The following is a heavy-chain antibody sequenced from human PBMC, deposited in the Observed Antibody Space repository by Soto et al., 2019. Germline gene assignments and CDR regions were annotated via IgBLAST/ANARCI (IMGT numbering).Heavy chain of an antibody. V-gene: IGHV3-74*03. CDR3: VRENNGDFDH. J-gene: IGHJ4*02. CDR1: GFTFSNYC. D-gene: IGHD1-1*01. CDR2: ITSDGTKT. Sequence: EVQLVESGGGLIQPGGSLRLSCAASGFTFSNYCMNWVLQTPGEGLVWVSQITSDGTKTMYADSVKGRFTISRDNPKNTMYLQMNSLRVEDTAVYYCVRENNGDFDHWGQGTLVSVSS.